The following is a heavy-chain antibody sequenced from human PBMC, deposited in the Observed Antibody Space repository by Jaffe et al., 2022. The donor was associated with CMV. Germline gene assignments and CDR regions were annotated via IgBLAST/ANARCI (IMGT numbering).Heavy chain of an antibody. J-gene: IGHJ4*02. Sequence: QVQLVQSGAEVKKPGASVKVSCKASGYTFTSYGISWVRQAPGQGLEWMGWISAYNGNTNYAQKLQGRVTMTTDTSTSTAYMELRSLRSDDTAVYYCARDPERQEYSYGLGADYWGQGTLVTVSS. D-gene: IGHD5-18*01. CDR3: ARDPERQEYSYGLGADY. CDR2: ISAYNGNT. CDR1: GYTFTSYG. V-gene: IGHV1-18*01.